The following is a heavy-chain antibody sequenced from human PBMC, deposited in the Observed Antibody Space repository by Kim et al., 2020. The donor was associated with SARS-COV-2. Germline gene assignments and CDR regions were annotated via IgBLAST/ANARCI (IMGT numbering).Heavy chain of an antibody. V-gene: IGHV4-59*13. D-gene: IGHD6-19*01. CDR3: ARDGSSGWGYYGMDV. CDR2: IYYSGST. J-gene: IGHJ6*02. Sequence: SETLSLTCTVSGGSISSYYWSWIRQPPGKGLEWIGYIYYSGSTNYNPSLKSRVTISVDTSKNQFSLKLSSVTAADTAVYYCARDGSSGWGYYGMDVWGQGTTVTVSS. CDR1: GGSISSYY.